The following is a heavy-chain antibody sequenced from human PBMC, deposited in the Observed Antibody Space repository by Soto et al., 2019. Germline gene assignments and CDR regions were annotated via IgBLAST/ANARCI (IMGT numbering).Heavy chain of an antibody. CDR1: GFTFSSYG. V-gene: IGHV3-30*18. Sequence: QVQLVESGGGVVQPGRSLRLSCAASGFTFSSYGMHWVRQAPGKGLEWVAAISYDGSNKYYADSVKGRFTISRDNSKNTLYLQMNSLRAEDTAVYYCAKDPYSSGWGGGCDYWGQGTLVTVSS. J-gene: IGHJ4*02. CDR3: AKDPYSSGWGGGCDY. CDR2: ISYDGSNK. D-gene: IGHD6-19*01.